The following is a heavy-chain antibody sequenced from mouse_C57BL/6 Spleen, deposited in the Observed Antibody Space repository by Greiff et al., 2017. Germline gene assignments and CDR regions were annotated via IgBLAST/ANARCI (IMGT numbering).Heavy chain of an antibody. J-gene: IGHJ1*03. CDR2: IDPSDSET. V-gene: IGHV1-52*01. CDR3: DQQSYDYDGDWYFDV. Sequence: QVQLQQPGAELVRPGSSVKLSCTASGYTFTSYWMQWVKQRPIQGLEWIGNIDPSDSETTYNQKFKDKATLTVAKSSSTGYMQLSSLTSEDSAVYYCDQQSYDYDGDWYFDVWGTGTTVTVSA. CDR1: GYTFTSYW. D-gene: IGHD2-4*01.